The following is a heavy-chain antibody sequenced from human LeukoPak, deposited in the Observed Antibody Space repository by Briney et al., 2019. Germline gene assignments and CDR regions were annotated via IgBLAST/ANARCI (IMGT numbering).Heavy chain of an antibody. Sequence: ETLSLTCTVSGGSISSYYWSWVRQAPGKGLEWVANIKQDGSEKYYVDSVKGRFTISRDSAKNSLYLQMNSLRAEDTAVYYCAREGSGYVNDAFDIWGQGTMDTVSS. CDR1: GGSISSYY. CDR2: IKQDGSEK. V-gene: IGHV3-7*01. J-gene: IGHJ3*02. D-gene: IGHD5-12*01. CDR3: AREGSGYVNDAFDI.